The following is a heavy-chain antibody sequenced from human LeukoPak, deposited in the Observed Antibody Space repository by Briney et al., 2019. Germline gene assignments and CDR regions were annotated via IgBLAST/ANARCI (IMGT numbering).Heavy chain of an antibody. V-gene: IGHV3-66*01. D-gene: IGHD3-10*01. Sequence: PGGSLRLSCAASEFSVSSNYMTWVRQAPGKGLECVSIIYSGGTTYYADSVRGRFTISRDNPKNTLYLQMDRLRVEDTAVYYCARKSDSLMLRGGDCWGQGTLVTVSS. J-gene: IGHJ4*02. CDR2: IYSGGTT. CDR3: ARKSDSLMLRGGDC. CDR1: EFSVSSNY.